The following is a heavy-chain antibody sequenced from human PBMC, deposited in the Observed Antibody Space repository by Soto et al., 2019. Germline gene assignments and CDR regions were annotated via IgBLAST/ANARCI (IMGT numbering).Heavy chain of an antibody. CDR2: IYHTGAT. V-gene: IGHV4-30-2*01. CDR1: GGSISTSDYS. J-gene: IGHJ6*02. Sequence: QLQLQESGSGLVKSSQTLSLTCAVSGGSISTSDYSWSWIRQPPGRGLEWIGSIYHTGATHYIPSLKSSLTMSLDTSKNPFSLDLSSVTAADTALYYCVRERTIFGVAPGGGVDVWGQGTTVTVSS. CDR3: VRERTIFGVAPGGGVDV. D-gene: IGHD3-3*01.